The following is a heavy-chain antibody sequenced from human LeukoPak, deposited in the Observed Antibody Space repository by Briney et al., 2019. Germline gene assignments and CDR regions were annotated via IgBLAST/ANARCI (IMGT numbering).Heavy chain of an antibody. Sequence: GGSLRLSCVASGFTFSSDAMYWVRQTPGKGLERVAVISYDGNEKYKVDSVKGRLTISRDNSQHTLYLQMNSLRVEDTAVYYCARGDRGTAAGNNWFNPWGQGTLVTVSS. CDR3: ARGDRGTAAGNNWFNP. V-gene: IGHV3-30-3*01. D-gene: IGHD6-13*01. CDR2: ISYDGNEK. J-gene: IGHJ5*02. CDR1: GFTFSSDA.